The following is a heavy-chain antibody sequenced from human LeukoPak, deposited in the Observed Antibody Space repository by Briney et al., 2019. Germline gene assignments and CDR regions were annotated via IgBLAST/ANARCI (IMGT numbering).Heavy chain of an antibody. CDR3: ARAFSGSYEAYNWFDP. J-gene: IGHJ5*02. V-gene: IGHV4-61*02. Sequence: SETLSLTCTVSGGSISSGSYYWSWIRQPAGKGLEWIGRIYTSGTTNYNPSLKSRVTISVDTSKNHFSLKLSSVTAADTAVYYCARAFSGSYEAYNWFDPWGQGTLVTVSS. D-gene: IGHD1-26*01. CDR1: GGSISSGSYY. CDR2: IYTSGTT.